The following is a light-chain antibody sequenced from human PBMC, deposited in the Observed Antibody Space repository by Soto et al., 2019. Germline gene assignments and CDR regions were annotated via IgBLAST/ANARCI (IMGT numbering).Light chain of an antibody. CDR2: DAF. V-gene: IGKV3-11*01. Sequence: ESVLTQSPATLSLSPGERATLSCRASPSVSNSLAWYQHKPGQAPRLLIYDAFNRATGVPTRFSGSGSGTDFTLTISSLEPEDFAVYYCQQRNRWPPVTSGGGTRVEIK. CDR3: QQRNRWPPVT. J-gene: IGKJ4*01. CDR1: PSVSNS.